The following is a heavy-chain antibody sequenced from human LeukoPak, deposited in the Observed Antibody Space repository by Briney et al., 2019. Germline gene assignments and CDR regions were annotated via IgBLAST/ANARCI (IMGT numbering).Heavy chain of an antibody. D-gene: IGHD6-6*01. J-gene: IGHJ3*01. Sequence: GGSLRLSCAASGFTFGDYYMSWVRQAPGKGLECLSYISGSGHDIAYADSVKGRFTISRDNGKNSLYLQMNSLRAEDTAVYYCARSSYSSSSSVWGQGTMVTVSS. V-gene: IGHV3-11*01. CDR1: GFTFGDYY. CDR2: ISGSGHDI. CDR3: ARSSYSSSSSV.